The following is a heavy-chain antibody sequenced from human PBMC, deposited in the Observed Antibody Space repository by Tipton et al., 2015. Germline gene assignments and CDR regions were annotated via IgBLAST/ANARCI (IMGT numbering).Heavy chain of an antibody. CDR1: RGAFSSYV. CDR3: ASANGLVRGVVISEAMDV. V-gene: IGHV1-69*01. CDR2: IIPMFGRR. Sequence: QSGPEVKKPGSSVRVSCKASRGAFSSYVINWVRQAPGQGLEWMGGIIPMFGRRNFAQNFQGRITITADESTTTVYMELTSLRSEDTAVYYCASANGLVRGVVISEAMDVWGQGTTVTVSS. D-gene: IGHD3-10*01. J-gene: IGHJ6*02.